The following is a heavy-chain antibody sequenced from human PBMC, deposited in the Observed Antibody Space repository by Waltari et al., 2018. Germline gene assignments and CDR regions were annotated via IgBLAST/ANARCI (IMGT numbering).Heavy chain of an antibody. V-gene: IGHV3-53*01. CDR2: IYSGGST. CDR1: GFTGSSNY. Sequence: EVQLVQSGGGLIQPGGYLRLSCAASGFTGSSNYMSWVRQPPGKGLEWVSVIYSGGSTYYSDSVKGRFTISRDNFKNTLYIQMDSLRAEDTALYYCARVPLDTGGDDAFDIWGQGTMVTVSS. CDR3: ARVPLDTGGDDAFDI. D-gene: IGHD2-8*02. J-gene: IGHJ3*02.